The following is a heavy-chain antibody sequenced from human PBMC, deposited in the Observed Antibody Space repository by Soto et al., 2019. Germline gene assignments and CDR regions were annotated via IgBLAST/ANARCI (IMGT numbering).Heavy chain of an antibody. CDR3: ARGRTADQTWDFDY. J-gene: IGHJ4*02. CDR1: GFTLSDHY. Sequence: EVQLVESGGGLVQPGGSLRLSCEASGFTLSDHYMDWVRQAPGKGLEWVGRSRNSAYSYTTEYAASVTGRFTVSRDDSRNSLYLPMNNLRSADTAVYYCARGRTADQTWDFDYWGQGTLVTVSS. CDR2: SRNSAYSYTT. V-gene: IGHV3-72*01. D-gene: IGHD6-13*01.